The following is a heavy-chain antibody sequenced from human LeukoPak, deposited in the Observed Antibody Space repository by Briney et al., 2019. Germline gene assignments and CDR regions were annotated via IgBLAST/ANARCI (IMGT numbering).Heavy chain of an antibody. Sequence: GGSLRLSCAASGFTFSSYSMNWVRQAPGKGLEWVSAISGSGGSTYYADSVKGRFTISRDNSKNTLYLQMNSLRAEDTAVYYCAKDLPGADAFDIWGQGTMVTVSS. CDR2: ISGSGGST. CDR3: AKDLPGADAFDI. V-gene: IGHV3-23*01. CDR1: GFTFSSYS. J-gene: IGHJ3*02.